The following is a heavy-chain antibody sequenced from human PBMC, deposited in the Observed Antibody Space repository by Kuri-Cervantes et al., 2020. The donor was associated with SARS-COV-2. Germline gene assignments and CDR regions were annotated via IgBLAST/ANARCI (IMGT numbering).Heavy chain of an antibody. CDR3: ARSDFWSNGIYYYYYGMDV. J-gene: IGHJ6*02. D-gene: IGHD3-3*01. V-gene: IGHV4-39*07. CDR1: GASISSSTYY. Sequence: SETLSLTCTVSGASISSSTYYWGWIRQSPGKGLEWLGSIYESGDTYYSSSLKSRLRLSVDTSKNQFSLKLSSVTAADTAVYYCARSDFWSNGIYYYYYGMDVWGQGTTVTVSS. CDR2: IYESGDT.